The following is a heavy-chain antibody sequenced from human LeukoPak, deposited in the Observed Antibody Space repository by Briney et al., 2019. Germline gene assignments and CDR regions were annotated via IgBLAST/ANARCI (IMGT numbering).Heavy chain of an antibody. V-gene: IGHV4-59*12. CDR3: ARAPEYGLYYFDY. CDR2: IYYSGST. D-gene: IGHD1-14*01. J-gene: IGHJ4*02. CDR1: GGSIRSYY. Sequence: SETLSLTCTVSGGSIRSYYWSWIRQPPGKGLEWIGYIYYSGSTYYNPSLKSRVSISVDTSKNQFSLKLTSVTAADTAVYYCARAPEYGLYYFDYWGQGTLVTVSS.